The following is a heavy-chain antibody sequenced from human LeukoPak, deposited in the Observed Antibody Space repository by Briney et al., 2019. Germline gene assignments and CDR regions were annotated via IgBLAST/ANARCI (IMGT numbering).Heavy chain of an antibody. CDR3: ARDNDWAFDY. Sequence: GGSLRLSCAASGLPFSSYVMSWVRQAPGKGLEWVSYINHNGETIYYPDFVKGRFTISGDNAKNSLYLQMNSLRDEDTAVYYCARDNDWAFDYWGQGTLVTVSS. V-gene: IGHV3-48*02. J-gene: IGHJ4*02. D-gene: IGHD3-9*01. CDR2: INHNGETI. CDR1: GLPFSSYV.